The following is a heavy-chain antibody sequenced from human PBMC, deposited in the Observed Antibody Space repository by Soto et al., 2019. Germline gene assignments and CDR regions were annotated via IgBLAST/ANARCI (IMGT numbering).Heavy chain of an antibody. CDR3: ARDRSRDGHPSWIDY. CDR2: ISYDGSNK. J-gene: IGHJ4*02. D-gene: IGHD2-2*01. Sequence: QVQLVESGGGVVQPGRSLRLSCAASGFTFSSYAMHWVRQAPGKGLEWVAVISYDGSNKYYADSVKGRFTISRDNSKNTLYLQMNSLRAEDTAVYYCARDRSRDGHPSWIDYWGQGTLVTVSS. CDR1: GFTFSSYA. V-gene: IGHV3-30-3*01.